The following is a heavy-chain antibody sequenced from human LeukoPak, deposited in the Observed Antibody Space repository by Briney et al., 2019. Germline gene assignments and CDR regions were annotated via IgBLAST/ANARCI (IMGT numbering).Heavy chain of an antibody. D-gene: IGHD1-26*01. CDR2: LNPHSGNT. V-gene: IGHV1-8*01. CDR1: VYTFTSYG. CDR3: ARGILGRNYYYYYYMDV. J-gene: IGHJ6*03. Sequence: GASVTVSCKASVYTFTSYGINWVRQATGQGLEGMVWLNPHSGNTGYAQNFHGRSTMTSNTSISTAYLQLTKLCSEDTAVYDCARGILGRNYYYYYYMDVWGKGTTVTVSS.